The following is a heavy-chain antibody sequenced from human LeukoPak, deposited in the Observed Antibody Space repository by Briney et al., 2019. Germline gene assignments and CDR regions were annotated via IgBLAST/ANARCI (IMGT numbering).Heavy chain of an antibody. Sequence: PGGSLRLSCAASGFTVSSNYMSWVRQAPGKGLEWVSVIYSGGSTYYADSVKGRFTISRDNSKNTLYLQMNSLRAEDTAVYYCARLAAPAAIGDLYYFDYWGQGTLVTVSS. D-gene: IGHD2-2*02. V-gene: IGHV3-66*02. CDR3: ARLAAPAAIGDLYYFDY. CDR2: IYSGGST. CDR1: GFTVSSNY. J-gene: IGHJ4*02.